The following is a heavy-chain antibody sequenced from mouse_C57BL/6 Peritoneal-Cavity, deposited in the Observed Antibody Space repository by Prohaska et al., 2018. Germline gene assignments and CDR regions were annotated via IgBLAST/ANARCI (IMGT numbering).Heavy chain of an antibody. V-gene: IGHV1-82*01. CDR2: IYPGDGDT. Sequence: PGASVKISCKASGYAFSSSWMNWVKQRPGKGLEWIGRIYPGDGDTNYNGKFKGKATLTADKSSSTAYMQLSSLTSEDSAVYFCARGEGGWFAYWGQGTLVTVSA. CDR3: ARGEGGWFAY. J-gene: IGHJ3*01. CDR1: GYAFSSSW.